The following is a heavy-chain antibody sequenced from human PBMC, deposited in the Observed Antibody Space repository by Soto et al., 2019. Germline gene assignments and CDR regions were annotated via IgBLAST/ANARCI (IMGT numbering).Heavy chain of an antibody. CDR2: ISPNSKYR. V-gene: IGHV3-11*06. J-gene: IGHJ4*02. D-gene: IGHD2-21*01. CDR3: VRGGGGGQFDS. Sequence: GGSLRLSCVASGFTFSDFYMTWIRQAPGKGLEWLSYISPNSKYREYADSVKGRHTISRDNAKKSLYLQMNSLRAEDTAVYYCVRGGGGGQFDSWGQGTLVT. CDR1: GFTFSDFY.